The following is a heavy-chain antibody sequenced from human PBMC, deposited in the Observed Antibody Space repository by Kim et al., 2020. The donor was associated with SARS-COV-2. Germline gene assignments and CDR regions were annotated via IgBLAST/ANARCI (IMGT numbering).Heavy chain of an antibody. CDR2: IYHSGST. CDR3: ARGTQYYYDSSGYYRGAFDY. Sequence: SETLSLTCAVSGGSISSGGYSWSWIRQPPGKGLEWIGYIYHSGSTYYNPSLKSRVTISVDRSKNQFSLKLSSVTAADTAVYYCARGTQYYYDSSGYYRGAFDYWGQGTLVTVSS. CDR1: GGSISSGGYS. V-gene: IGHV4-30-2*01. J-gene: IGHJ4*02. D-gene: IGHD3-22*01.